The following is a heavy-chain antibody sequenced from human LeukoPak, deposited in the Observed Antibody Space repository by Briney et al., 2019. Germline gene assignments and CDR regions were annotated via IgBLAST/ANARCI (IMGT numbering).Heavy chain of an antibody. Sequence: PGGSLRLSCAASGFSFSSYRMNWVRQAPGKGLEWVANIKQDGSEKYYVDSVKGRFTISRDNAKNSLYLQMNSLRAEDTAVYYCARDQRNGYNYGAFDIWGQGTMVTVSS. J-gene: IGHJ3*02. D-gene: IGHD5-24*01. CDR3: ARDQRNGYNYGAFDI. CDR2: IKQDGSEK. V-gene: IGHV3-7*01. CDR1: GFSFSSYR.